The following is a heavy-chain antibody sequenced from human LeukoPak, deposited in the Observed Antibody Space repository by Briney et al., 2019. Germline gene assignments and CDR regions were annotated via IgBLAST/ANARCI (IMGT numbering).Heavy chain of an antibody. CDR1: GDSISGGDYS. Sequence: SETLSLTCTVSGDSISGGDYSWNWIRQPPGNGLEWIGYIYHSGSTNYNPSLKSRVTISVDKSKNQFSLKLSSVTAADTAVYYCARRRGQGELKFDYWGQGTLVTVSS. CDR3: ARRRGQGELKFDY. J-gene: IGHJ4*02. V-gene: IGHV4-30-2*01. D-gene: IGHD1-7*01. CDR2: IYHSGST.